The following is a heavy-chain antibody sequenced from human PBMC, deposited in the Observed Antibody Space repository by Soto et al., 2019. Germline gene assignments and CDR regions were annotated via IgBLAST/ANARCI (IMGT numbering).Heavy chain of an antibody. V-gene: IGHV3-23*01. Sequence: GGSLRFSCAASGFTFSRYAISWVRQAPGKGLEWVSVISGSGGSTNYADSVKGRFSISRDNSKNTLYLQMNSLRAEDTAVYYCARDSVTYYYGSGSYYNPIDYWGQGTLVTVSS. J-gene: IGHJ4*02. D-gene: IGHD3-10*01. CDR1: GFTFSRYA. CDR2: ISGSGGST. CDR3: ARDSVTYYYGSGSYYNPIDY.